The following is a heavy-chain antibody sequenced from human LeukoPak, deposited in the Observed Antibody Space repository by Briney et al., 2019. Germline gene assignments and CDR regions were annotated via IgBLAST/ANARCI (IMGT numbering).Heavy chain of an antibody. CDR2: IHPGGGET. D-gene: IGHD6-13*01. J-gene: IGHJ4*02. V-gene: IGHV3-23*01. CDR1: VFTFSSYA. CDR3: AKAWPAASTFDS. Sequence: GGSLRLLCAACVFTFSSYAMTCVRQAPGKGLVWVSTIHPGGGETYYADSVKGRFTISRDTSKNTLYLQMNTLRVEDTAVYYCAKAWPAASTFDSWGQGSLVTVSS.